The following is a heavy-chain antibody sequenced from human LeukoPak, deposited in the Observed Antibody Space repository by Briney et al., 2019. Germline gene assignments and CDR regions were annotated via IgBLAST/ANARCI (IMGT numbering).Heavy chain of an antibody. CDR2: IIPIFGTA. V-gene: IGHV1-69*13. CDR3: ARVAITMVRGVIDYYYYMDV. J-gene: IGHJ6*03. CDR1: GGTFSSYA. D-gene: IGHD3-10*01. Sequence: SVKVSCKASGGTFSSYAISWVRQAPGQGLEWMGGIIPIFGTANYAQKLQGRVTITADESTSTAYMELSSLRSEDTAVYYCARVAITMVRGVIDYYYYMDVWGKGTTVTVSS.